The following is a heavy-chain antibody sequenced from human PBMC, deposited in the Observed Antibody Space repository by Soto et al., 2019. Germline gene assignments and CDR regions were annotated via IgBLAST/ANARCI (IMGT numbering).Heavy chain of an antibody. CDR1: GGSFNSFY. J-gene: IGHJ4*02. CDR2: INHSGRT. Sequence: QVQLQQWGAGLLKPSGTLSLTCAVYGGSFNSFYWSWIRQAPGKGLEWIGEINHSGRTNYNPSLKSRVTILVDPSNNQFSLNVTAVTAADTAVYYCAREDSSSYYFDYWGQGTLVTVSS. CDR3: AREDSSSYYFDY. D-gene: IGHD6-6*01. V-gene: IGHV4-34*02.